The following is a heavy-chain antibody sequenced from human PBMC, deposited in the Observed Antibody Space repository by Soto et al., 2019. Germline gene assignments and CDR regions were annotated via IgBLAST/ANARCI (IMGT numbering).Heavy chain of an antibody. J-gene: IGHJ3*01. CDR1: GYTFVNPG. CDR3: PRDQTKRRNDASVV. CDR2: ISPANGKT. Sequence: QVHLVQSGGEVKKPGASVKVSCRASGYTFVNPGTSWVRQAPGQGLEGLGWISPANGKTNYAQKIHGRVTMSTDESPSTAYVDLSSWRSDDTAVYYCPRDQTKRRNDASVVGGQGTMV. V-gene: IGHV1-18*01.